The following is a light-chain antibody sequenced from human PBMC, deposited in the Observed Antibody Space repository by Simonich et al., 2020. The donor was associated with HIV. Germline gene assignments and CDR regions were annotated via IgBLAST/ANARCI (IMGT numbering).Light chain of an antibody. CDR3: QQYNNWLPIT. CDR2: WAS. CDR1: QSVLYSSNNKNY. J-gene: IGKJ5*01. V-gene: IGKV4-1*01. Sequence: DIVMTQSPDSLAVSLGERATINCKSSQSVLYSSNNKNYLAWYQQKPGQPPKLLIYWASTRESGVPDRFSGSGSGTDFTLTISSLHAEDVAVYYCQQYNNWLPITFGQGTRLEIK.